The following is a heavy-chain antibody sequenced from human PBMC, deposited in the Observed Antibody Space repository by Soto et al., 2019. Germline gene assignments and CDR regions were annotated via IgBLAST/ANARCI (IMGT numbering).Heavy chain of an antibody. D-gene: IGHD2-8*01. CDR3: ARAGGVSPYGMDV. CDR1: GYTFTGYG. J-gene: IGHJ6*02. CDR2: ISAYNGDT. Sequence: QVQLVQSGAEVKKPGASVKVSCKASGYTFTGYGITWVRQAPGQGLEWMGWISAYNGDTNYVQKLQGRVTMTTDTSTSTAYMELRSLRSDAMAVYYCARAGGVSPYGMDVWGQGTTVIVSS. V-gene: IGHV1-18*03.